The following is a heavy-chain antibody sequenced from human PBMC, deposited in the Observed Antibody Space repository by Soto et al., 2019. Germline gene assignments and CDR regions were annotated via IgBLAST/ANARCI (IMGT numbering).Heavy chain of an antibody. V-gene: IGHV3-30-3*01. CDR2: ISHNDEPKI. CDR3: ARGVRAETYYNAFDY. D-gene: IGHD3-10*01. CDR1: GFSFKNYA. J-gene: IGHJ4*01. Sequence: QVQLVESGGGVVQPGSSLRLSCAASGFSFKNYAFHWVRQAPGKGLEWVALISHNDEPKIFYADSVQGRFTISRDNFKNTVYLQLNSLRDEDTAVYHCARGVRAETYYNAFDYWGQGTQVTLSS.